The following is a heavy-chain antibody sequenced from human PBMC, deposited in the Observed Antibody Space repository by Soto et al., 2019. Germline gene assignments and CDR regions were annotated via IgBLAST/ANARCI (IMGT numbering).Heavy chain of an antibody. CDR2: ISSSSSTI. D-gene: IGHD6-19*01. J-gene: IGHJ6*04. CDR1: GFTFSRYS. Sequence: GESLRLSCAASGFTFSRYSMNWVRQAPGKGLEWVSYISSSSSTIYYADSVKGRFTISRDNAKNSLYLQMNSLRAEDTAVYYCAKGRAVLDFWGKGSSDTGSA. CDR3: AKGRAVLDF. V-gene: IGHV3-48*01.